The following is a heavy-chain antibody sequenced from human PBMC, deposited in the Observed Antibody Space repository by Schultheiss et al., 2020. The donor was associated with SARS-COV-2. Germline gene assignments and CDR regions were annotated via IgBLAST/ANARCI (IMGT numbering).Heavy chain of an antibody. D-gene: IGHD3-10*01. CDR3: TTEWLYYYYGMDV. CDR1: GLTVSSNY. CDR2: IKSKTDGGTT. Sequence: GGSLRLSCAVSGLTVSSNYMSWVRQAPGKGLEWVGRIKSKTDGGTTDYAAPVKGRFTISRDDSKNTLYLQMNSLKTEDTAVYYCTTEWLYYYYGMDVWGQGTTVTVSS. J-gene: IGHJ6*02. V-gene: IGHV3-15*01.